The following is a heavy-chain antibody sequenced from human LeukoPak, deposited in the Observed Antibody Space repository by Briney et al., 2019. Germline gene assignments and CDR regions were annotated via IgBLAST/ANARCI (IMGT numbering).Heavy chain of an antibody. CDR3: AKRGSSGWYDRPINYGMDV. D-gene: IGHD6-19*01. J-gene: IGHJ6*02. V-gene: IGHV3-30*18. CDR1: GFTFSSYG. CDR2: ISYDGSNK. Sequence: GGSLRLSCAASGFTFSSYGMHWVRQAPGKGLEWVAVISYDGSNKYYADSVKGRFTISRDNSKNTLYLQMNSLRAEDTAVYYCAKRGSSGWYDRPINYGMDVWGQGTTVTVSS.